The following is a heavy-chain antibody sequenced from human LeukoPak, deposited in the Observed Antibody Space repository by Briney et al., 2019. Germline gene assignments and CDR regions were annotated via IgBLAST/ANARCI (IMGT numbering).Heavy chain of an antibody. D-gene: IGHD3-22*01. J-gene: IGHJ3*02. Sequence: GGSLRLSCAASGFTFSSYSMNWVRQAPGKGLEWVSSISSSSSYIYYADSVKGRFTISRDNAKNSLYLQMNSPRAEDTAVYYCAKSWNYYDSSGDDALDIWGQGTMVTVSS. V-gene: IGHV3-21*01. CDR3: AKSWNYYDSSGDDALDI. CDR1: GFTFSSYS. CDR2: ISSSSSYI.